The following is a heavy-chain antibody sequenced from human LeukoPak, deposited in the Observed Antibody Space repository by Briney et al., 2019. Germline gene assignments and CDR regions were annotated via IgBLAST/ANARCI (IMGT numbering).Heavy chain of an antibody. V-gene: IGHV4-39*01. J-gene: IGHJ4*02. CDR2: IYYSGST. Sequence: SETLSLTCTVSGGSISSSSYYWVWIRQPPGKGLEWIGSIYYSGSTYYNPSLKSRVTISVATSNNQFSLKLSSVTAADTAVYYCARGSGWPYYFDYWGQGTLVTVSS. CDR3: ARGSGWPYYFDY. D-gene: IGHD6-19*01. CDR1: GGSISSSSYY.